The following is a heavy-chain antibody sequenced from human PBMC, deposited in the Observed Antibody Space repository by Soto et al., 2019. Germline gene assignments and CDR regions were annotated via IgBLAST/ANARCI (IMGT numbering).Heavy chain of an antibody. Sequence: SVKVSCKASGGTFSSYAISWVRQAPGQGLEWMGGIIPIFGTANYAQKFQGRVTINADESTSTAYMELSSLRSEDTAVYYCARPLAVAGTLNGWFDPWGQGTLVTVSS. J-gene: IGHJ5*02. D-gene: IGHD6-19*01. V-gene: IGHV1-69*13. CDR3: ARPLAVAGTLNGWFDP. CDR2: IIPIFGTA. CDR1: GGTFSSYA.